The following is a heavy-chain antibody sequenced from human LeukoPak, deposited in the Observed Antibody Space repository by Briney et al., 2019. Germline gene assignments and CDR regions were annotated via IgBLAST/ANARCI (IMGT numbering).Heavy chain of an antibody. V-gene: IGHV3-21*01. CDR2: ISSSSSYI. Sequence: GGSLRLSCAASGFTFSSYSMNWVRQAPGKGLEWVSSISSSSSYIYYADSVKGRFTISRDNAKNSLSLQMNSLRAEDTAVYYCARDPGDSSGWGLWGQGTLVTVSS. CDR3: ARDPGDSSGWGL. D-gene: IGHD6-19*01. CDR1: GFTFSSYS. J-gene: IGHJ4*02.